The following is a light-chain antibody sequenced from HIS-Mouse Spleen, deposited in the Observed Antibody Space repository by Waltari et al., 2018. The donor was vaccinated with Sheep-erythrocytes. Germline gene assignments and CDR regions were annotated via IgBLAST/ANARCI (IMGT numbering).Light chain of an antibody. V-gene: IGLV2-11*01. Sequence: QSALTQPRSVSGSPGQSVTISCTGTSSDVGGYNYVSWYQQHPGKAPKLMIYDVSTRPSGFPVRFSGSKSGTTASLTISGLQAEDEADYYCCSYAGSYNHVFATGTKVTVL. CDR1: SSDVGGYNY. CDR2: DVS. J-gene: IGLJ1*01. CDR3: CSYAGSYNHV.